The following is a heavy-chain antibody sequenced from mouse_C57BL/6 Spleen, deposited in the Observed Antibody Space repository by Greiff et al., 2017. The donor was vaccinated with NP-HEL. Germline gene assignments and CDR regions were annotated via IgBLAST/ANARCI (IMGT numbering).Heavy chain of an antibody. J-gene: IGHJ1*03. CDR1: GYTFTSYW. CDR3: AREYYGSSPNWYFDV. CDR2: IHPNSGST. V-gene: IGHV1-64*01. Sequence: VQLQQPGAELVKPGASVKLSCKASGYTFTSYWMHWVKQRPGQGLEWIGMIHPNSGSTNYNEKFKSKATLTVDKSSSTAYMQLSSLTSEDSAVYYCAREYYGSSPNWYFDVWGTGTTVTVSS. D-gene: IGHD1-1*01.